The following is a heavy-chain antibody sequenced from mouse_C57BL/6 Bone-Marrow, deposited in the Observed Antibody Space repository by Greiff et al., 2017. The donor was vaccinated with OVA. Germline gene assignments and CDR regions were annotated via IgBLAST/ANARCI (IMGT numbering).Heavy chain of an antibody. Sequence: VQLQQSGAELAKPGASVKLSCKASGYTFTSYWMHWVKQRPGQGLEWIGYINPSSGYTKYNQKFKDKATLTADKSSSTAYMQLSSLTYEDAAVYYCARSWDHWYFDVWGTGTTVTVSS. J-gene: IGHJ1*03. CDR3: ARSWDHWYFDV. CDR1: GYTFTSYW. D-gene: IGHD4-1*01. CDR2: INPSSGYT. V-gene: IGHV1-7*01.